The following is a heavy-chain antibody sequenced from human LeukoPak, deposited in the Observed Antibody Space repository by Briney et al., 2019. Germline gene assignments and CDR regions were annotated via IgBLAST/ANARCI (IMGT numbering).Heavy chain of an antibody. D-gene: IGHD3-10*01. V-gene: IGHV1-18*01. J-gene: IGHJ4*02. CDR2: ISAYNGNT. CDR3: AGAPAWFGELLGLQSPEFVY. Sequence: GASVKVSCKASGYTFTSYGISWVRQAPGQGLEWMGWISAYNGNTNYAQKLQGRVTMTTDTSTSTAYMELRSLRSDDPAVYYCAGAPAWFGELLGLQSPEFVYWGQGTLVTVSS. CDR1: GYTFTSYG.